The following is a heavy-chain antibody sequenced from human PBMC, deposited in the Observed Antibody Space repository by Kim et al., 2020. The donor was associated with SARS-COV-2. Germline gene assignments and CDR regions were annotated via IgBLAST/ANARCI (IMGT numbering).Heavy chain of an antibody. D-gene: IGHD3-10*01. J-gene: IGHJ6*02. CDR3: AKDGYGSGSYYIHYYYYGMDV. Sequence: GGSLRLSCAASGFTFSSYGMHWVRQAPGKGLEWVAVISYDGSNKYYADSVKGRFTISRDNSKNTLYLQMNSLRAEDTAVYYCAKDGYGSGSYYIHYYYYGMDVWGQGTTVTVSS. V-gene: IGHV3-30*18. CDR1: GFTFSSYG. CDR2: ISYDGSNK.